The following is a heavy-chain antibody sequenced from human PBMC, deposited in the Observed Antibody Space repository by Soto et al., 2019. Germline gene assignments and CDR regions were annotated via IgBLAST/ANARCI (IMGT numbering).Heavy chain of an antibody. CDR2: IYHSGST. V-gene: IGHV4-30-2*01. D-gene: IGHD2-2*01. CDR3: ANQKRDVPAYFDY. J-gene: IGHJ4*02. CDR1: GGSISSGGYS. Sequence: PSETLSLTCAVSGGSISSGGYSWSWIRQPPGKGLEWIGYIYHSGSTYYNPSLKSRVTISVDRSKNQFSLKLSSVTAADTAVYYCANQKRDVPAYFDYRSQGTLVPVSS.